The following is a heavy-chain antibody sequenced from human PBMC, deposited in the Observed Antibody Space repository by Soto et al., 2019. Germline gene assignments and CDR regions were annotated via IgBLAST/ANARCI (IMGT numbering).Heavy chain of an antibody. V-gene: IGHV3-30-3*01. CDR3: ARGFNMEV. D-gene: IGHD3-10*01. CDR1: VLTFSTFA. Sequence: XGSLRLSCAYSVLTFSTFAMHCVRHSPGKWLEWVAVISYDGTNKYYADSVKGPLTISRDNSKTTLYLEMHSLTAEDTAVYYCARGFNMEVWVQVTTYRVSS. CDR2: ISYDGTNK. J-gene: IGHJ6*01.